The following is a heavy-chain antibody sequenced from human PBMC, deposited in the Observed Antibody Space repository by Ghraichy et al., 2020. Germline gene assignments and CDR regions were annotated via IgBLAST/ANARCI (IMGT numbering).Heavy chain of an antibody. CDR1: GFTFSSYA. CDR3: AKFGSSSWYEDYYGMDV. D-gene: IGHD6-13*01. J-gene: IGHJ6*02. Sequence: GGSLRLSCAASGFTFSSYAMSWVRQAPGKGLEWVSAISGSGGSTYYADSVKGRFTISRDNSKNTLYLQMNSLRAEDTAVYYCAKFGSSSWYEDYYGMDVWGQGTTVTVSS. V-gene: IGHV3-23*01. CDR2: ISGSGGST.